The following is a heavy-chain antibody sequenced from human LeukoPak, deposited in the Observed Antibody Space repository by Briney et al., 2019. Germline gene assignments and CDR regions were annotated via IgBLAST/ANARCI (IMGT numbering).Heavy chain of an antibody. CDR3: ARVIRGTGGDWLDP. CDR1: GFTFSSYA. Sequence: SGRSLRLSCAASGFTFSSYAMHWVRQAPGKGLEWVAYITSSSSTNYADSVKGRFSVSRDNAKNSLFLQMNGLRAEDTAVYYCARVIRGTGGDWLDPWGQGTLVTVSS. CDR2: ITSSSST. J-gene: IGHJ5*02. D-gene: IGHD1-1*01. V-gene: IGHV3-48*04.